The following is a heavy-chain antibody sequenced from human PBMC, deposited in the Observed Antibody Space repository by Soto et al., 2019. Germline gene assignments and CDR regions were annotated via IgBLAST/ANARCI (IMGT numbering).Heavy chain of an antibody. CDR2: ISFDGTNK. V-gene: IGHV3-30*03. CDR1: EFIFSSSG. D-gene: IGHD2-2*01. J-gene: IGHJ4*02. CDR3: AIFDVPGTGIDDY. Sequence: HPGGSLRLSCAASEFIFSSSGIHWVRQAPGKGLEWVAVISFDGTNKSYGDSVKGRFTISRDNSKNTLYLQMNSLRPEDTAVYFCAIFDVPGTGIDDYWGQGTLVTVSS.